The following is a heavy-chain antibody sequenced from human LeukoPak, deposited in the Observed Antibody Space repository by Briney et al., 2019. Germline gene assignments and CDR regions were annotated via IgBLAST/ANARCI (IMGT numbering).Heavy chain of an antibody. J-gene: IGHJ6*03. V-gene: IGHV3-74*01. CDR2: IDAYGTFK. CDR3: ARVQLWLSCMDV. CDR1: GFTFSGHW. Sequence: GGSLRLSCEVSGFTFSGHWMHWVRQVPGKGLVWVSRIDAYGTFKTYADSVKGRFTISRDNAKNTLYLQMDSLRAEDTAVYYCARVQLWLSCMDVWGKGTTVTVSS. D-gene: IGHD5-18*01.